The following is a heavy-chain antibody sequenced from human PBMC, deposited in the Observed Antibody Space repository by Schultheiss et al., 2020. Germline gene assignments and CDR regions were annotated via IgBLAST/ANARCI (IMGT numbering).Heavy chain of an antibody. CDR3: ARDSSYYDSSGYYSYGMDV. V-gene: IGHV4-59*01. Sequence: SATLALTCTVSGGSISSYYWSWIRQPPGKGLEWIGYIYYSGSTNYNPSLKSRVTISVDTSKNQFSLKLSSVTAADTAVYYCARDSSYYDSSGYYSYGMDVWGQGTTVTVAS. CDR1: GGSISSYY. D-gene: IGHD3-22*01. J-gene: IGHJ6*02. CDR2: IYYSGST.